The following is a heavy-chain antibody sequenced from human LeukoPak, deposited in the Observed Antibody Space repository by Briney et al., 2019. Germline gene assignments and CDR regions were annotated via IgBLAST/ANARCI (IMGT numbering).Heavy chain of an antibody. Sequence: SVKVSCKASGGTFSSYGISWVRQAPGQGLEWMGGIIPIFGTANYAQKCQGRVTITADESTSTAYMELSSLRSEDTAVYYCAREPHESGTLKGGYYYYYMDVWGKGTTVTVSS. J-gene: IGHJ6*03. D-gene: IGHD3-10*01. CDR2: IIPIFGTA. CDR1: GGTFSSYG. V-gene: IGHV1-69*01. CDR3: AREPHESGTLKGGYYYYYMDV.